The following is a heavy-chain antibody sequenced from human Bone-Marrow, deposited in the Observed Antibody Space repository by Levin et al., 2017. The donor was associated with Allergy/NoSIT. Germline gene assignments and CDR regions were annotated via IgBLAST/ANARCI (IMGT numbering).Heavy chain of an antibody. CDR3: ARDRRGYSYGYD. CDR2: INPNSGGT. J-gene: IGHJ4*02. D-gene: IGHD5-18*01. Sequence: ASVKVSCKASGYTFTGYYMHWVRQAPGQGLEWMGRINPNSGGTNYAQKFQGRVAMTRDTSISTAYMELSRLRSDDTAVYYCARDRRGYSYGYDWGQGTLVTVSS. V-gene: IGHV1-2*06. CDR1: GYTFTGYY.